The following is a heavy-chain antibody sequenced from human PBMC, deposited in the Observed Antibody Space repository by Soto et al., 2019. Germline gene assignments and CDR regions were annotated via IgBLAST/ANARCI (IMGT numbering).Heavy chain of an antibody. J-gene: IGHJ6*02. CDR1: GYTLTRLA. Sequence: GASVKVSCKASGYTLTRLAMHWVRQAAGQRVEWLGWMNVGSGNTEYSQKFQDRVTLTRDTSASTAYMELISLRSEDTAVYYCARDGRDYDDFWTAYEYYSYGMDVWGQGTTVTVSS. D-gene: IGHD3-3*01. CDR3: ARDGRDYDDFWTAYEYYSYGMDV. V-gene: IGHV1-3*01. CDR2: MNVGSGNT.